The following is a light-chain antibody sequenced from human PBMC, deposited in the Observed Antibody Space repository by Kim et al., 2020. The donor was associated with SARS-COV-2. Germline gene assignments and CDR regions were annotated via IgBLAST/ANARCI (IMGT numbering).Light chain of an antibody. CDR2: DAS. V-gene: IGKV1-33*01. CDR3: QQYETPPLT. Sequence: ESVGDKVTITGQASQNITNYLSWYQQKPGKAPKLLIYDASNLETGVPSRFSGSGSGTYFTFTISSLQPEDIATYYCQQYETPPLTFGVRTKVEIK. J-gene: IGKJ4*01. CDR1: QNITNY.